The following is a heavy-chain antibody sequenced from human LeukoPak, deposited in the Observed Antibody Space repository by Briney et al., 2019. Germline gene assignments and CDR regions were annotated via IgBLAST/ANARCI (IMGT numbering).Heavy chain of an antibody. D-gene: IGHD3-10*01. J-gene: IGHJ4*02. V-gene: IGHV4-31*03. CDR1: GYSVNSGAHY. CDR2: IFFTGRT. Sequence: KTSETLSLTCTVSGYSVNSGAHYWSWIRQYPGKGLEWIGQIFFTGRTDYNPSLKSRLTISIDTSKNQFSMELSSVSVAGTATYFCARDRASGMDFWGQGNLVTVSS. CDR3: ARDRASGMDF.